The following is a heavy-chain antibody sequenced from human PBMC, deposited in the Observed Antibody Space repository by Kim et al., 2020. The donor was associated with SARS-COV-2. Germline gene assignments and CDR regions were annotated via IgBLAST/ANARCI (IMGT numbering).Heavy chain of an antibody. CDR2: SASTGDT. CDR1: GFTLSTYA. J-gene: IGHJ6*02. CDR3: ARGGGGEILTGYTRPYYYYGMDV. D-gene: IGHD3-9*01. V-gene: IGHV3-13*01. Sequence: GGSLRLSCVTSGFTLSTYAMHWVRQVPGKGLEWVSVSASTGDTFYLDSVKGRFTISREDAKNSLFLQMNSLTPGDTAVYYCARGGGGEILTGYTRPYYYYGMDVWSQGTPVTVSS.